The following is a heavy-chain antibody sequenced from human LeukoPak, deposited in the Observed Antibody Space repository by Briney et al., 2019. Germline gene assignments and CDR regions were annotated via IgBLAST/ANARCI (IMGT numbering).Heavy chain of an antibody. CDR2: IRFDGSHT. J-gene: IGHJ4*02. Sequence: PGESLRLSCGASGFIFDTHDMHWVRQAPGKGLEWVAFIRFDGSHTYYADSVRGRFTITRDNSKNTLYLQMNSLRAEDTAVYYCAKDLNLRYFDYWGQGTLVTVSS. V-gene: IGHV3-30*02. CDR1: GFIFDTHD. CDR3: AKDLNLRYFDY. D-gene: IGHD1-7*01.